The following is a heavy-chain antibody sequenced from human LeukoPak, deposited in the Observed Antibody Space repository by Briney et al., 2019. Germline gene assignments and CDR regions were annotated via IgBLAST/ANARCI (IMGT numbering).Heavy chain of an antibody. D-gene: IGHD3-9*01. CDR2: ITGGGSGI. CDR3: AKWGDYDVLTGYYVSDY. Sequence: GASLRLSCAASGFTFSNYAMSRVRQAPGKGLEWDSAITGGGSGIYYADSMKSRFTISRDNSKNTLYLQINSLRAEDTAVYYCAKWGDYDVLTGYYVSDYWGQGTLVTVSS. CDR1: GFTFSNYA. J-gene: IGHJ4*02. V-gene: IGHV3-23*01.